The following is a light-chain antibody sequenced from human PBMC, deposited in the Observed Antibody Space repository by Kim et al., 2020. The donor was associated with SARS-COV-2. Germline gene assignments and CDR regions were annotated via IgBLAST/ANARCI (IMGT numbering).Light chain of an antibody. CDR2: GAS. CDR1: QSISSNY. J-gene: IGKJ5*01. CDR3: QQYDNSPIT. Sequence: SPGERATLSCRASQSISSNYLAWYQQKPGQAPRLLIYGASTWSTGIPDKFSGSGSVTDFTLTISRLEPEDFAVYYCQQYDNSPITFGQGTRLEIK. V-gene: IGKV3-20*01.